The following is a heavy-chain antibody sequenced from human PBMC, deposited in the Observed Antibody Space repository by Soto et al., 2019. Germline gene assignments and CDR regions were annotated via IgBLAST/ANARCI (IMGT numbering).Heavy chain of an antibody. CDR1: GLTFRSYW. V-gene: IGHV3-74*03. Sequence: EVPLVESGGGLVQPGESLRLSCAASGLTFRSYWMHWVRQAPGKGLVWVSRINTDGSVAMYVDSVKGRFTISRDNPNTIPYLHMNTLRAEDTAVYYGVNDMLLWRLDSWGQRTLLTVS. J-gene: IGHJ4*02. CDR3: VNDMLLWRLDS. CDR2: INTDGSVA. D-gene: IGHD3-9*01.